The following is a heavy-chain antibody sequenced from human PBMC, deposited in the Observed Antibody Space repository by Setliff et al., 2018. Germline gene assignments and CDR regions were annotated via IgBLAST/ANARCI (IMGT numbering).Heavy chain of an antibody. Sequence: SETLSLTCTVSGGSISRYHWSWIRQPPGKGLEWIGYIQTSGTTNYNPSLKSRVTISLDTSKNQFSPQLSSVTAADTAVYYCARDGLGAFSLRSMDVWGKGTTVTVSS. CDR2: IQTSGTT. D-gene: IGHD3-3*02. V-gene: IGHV4-59*13. J-gene: IGHJ6*04. CDR3: ARDGLGAFSLRSMDV. CDR1: GGSISRYH.